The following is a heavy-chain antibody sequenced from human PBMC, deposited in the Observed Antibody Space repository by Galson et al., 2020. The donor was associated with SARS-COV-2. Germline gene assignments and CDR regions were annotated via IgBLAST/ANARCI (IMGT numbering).Heavy chain of an antibody. V-gene: IGHV3-11*01. CDR2: ISSSSATI. D-gene: IGHD3-16*01. CDR1: GFTFSDFY. Sequence: PGGSLRLSCVASGFTFSDFYMSWIRQAPGRGLEWLSYISSSSATILYAASVKGRFTISRDNAKKSLYLQMNSLRAEDTAVYYCVKISYDFRASYPKDYWGQGTLVTVSS. J-gene: IGHJ4*02. CDR3: VKISYDFRASYPKDY.